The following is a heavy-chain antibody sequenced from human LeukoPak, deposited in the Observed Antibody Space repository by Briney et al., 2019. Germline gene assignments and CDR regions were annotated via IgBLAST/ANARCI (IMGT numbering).Heavy chain of an antibody. V-gene: IGHV3-48*03. D-gene: IGHD6-19*01. J-gene: IGHJ3*02. Sequence: HPGGSLRLSCAASGFTFSTYEMNWVRQAPGKGLEWISFISSSGSIKYYADSLKGRFTISRDNAKHSLYLQMNSLRAEDRAVYYCPSPCRSSGWYAFDIWGQGQWSPSLQ. CDR3: PSPCRSSGWYAFDI. CDR2: ISSSGSIK. CDR1: GFTFSTYE.